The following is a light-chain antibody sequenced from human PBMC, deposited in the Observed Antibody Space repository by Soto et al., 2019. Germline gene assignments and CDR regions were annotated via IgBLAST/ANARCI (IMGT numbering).Light chain of an antibody. V-gene: IGKV1-39*01. CDR3: QQSYSSPWT. J-gene: IGKJ1*01. CDR2: SAS. Sequence: DIQMTQSPSSLSASVGDEVTIACRASRNIYSYLNWYQQKPGKAPKLLMYSASTLQSGVPSRFSGSGSGTDFTPSISSLQPEDSGTYYCQQSYSSPWTFGQGTKVDIK. CDR1: RNIYSY.